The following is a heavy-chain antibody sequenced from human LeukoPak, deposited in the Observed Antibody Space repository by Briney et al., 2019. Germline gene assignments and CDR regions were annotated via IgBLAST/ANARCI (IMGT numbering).Heavy chain of an antibody. Sequence: ASLKVSCKASGYMFTSYNMQWVRQAPGQGLEWMGMVSSSGANTKYAQKFRGRVTMTSDTSTSTVYMELSSLISDDTAVYYCARDQHYATDYWGLGTLVTVCS. CDR1: GYMFTSYN. J-gene: IGHJ4*02. CDR2: VSSSGANT. CDR3: ARDQHYATDY. V-gene: IGHV1-46*03. D-gene: IGHD2-2*01.